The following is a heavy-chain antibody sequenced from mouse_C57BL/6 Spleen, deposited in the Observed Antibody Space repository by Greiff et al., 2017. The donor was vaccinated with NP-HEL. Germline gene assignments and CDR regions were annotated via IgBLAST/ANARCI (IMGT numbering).Heavy chain of an antibody. V-gene: IGHV1-7*01. CDR1: GYTFTSYW. D-gene: IGHD1-1*01. CDR2: INPSSGYT. Sequence: QVQLQQSGAELAKPGASVKLSCKASGYTFTSYWMHWVKQRPGQGLEWIGYINPSSGYTKYNQKFKDKATLTADKSSSTAYMQLSSLTYGDSAVYYCARLFITSVVATDFYAMDYWGQGTSVPVSS. CDR3: ARLFITSVVATDFYAMDY. J-gene: IGHJ4*01.